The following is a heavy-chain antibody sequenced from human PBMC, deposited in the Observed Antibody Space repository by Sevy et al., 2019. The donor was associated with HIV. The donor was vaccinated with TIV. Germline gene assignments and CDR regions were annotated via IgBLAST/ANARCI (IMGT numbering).Heavy chain of an antibody. Sequence: ASVKVSCKASGGTFSSYAISWVRQAPRQGLERTGGIIPILGIANYAQKFQGRVTITADKSTSTAYMELSSLRSEDTAVYYCARAGRSRCYGLYYYYYYYMDVWGKGTTVTVSS. CDR1: GGTFSSYA. V-gene: IGHV1-69*10. CDR3: ARAGRSRCYGLYYYYYYYMDV. J-gene: IGHJ6*03. CDR2: IIPILGIA. D-gene: IGHD2-15*01.